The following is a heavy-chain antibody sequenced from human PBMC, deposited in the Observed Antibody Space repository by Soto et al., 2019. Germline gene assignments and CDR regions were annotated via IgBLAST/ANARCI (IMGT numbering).Heavy chain of an antibody. CDR1: GFTFSSYA. J-gene: IGHJ6*02. Sequence: GGSLRLSCAASGFTFSSYAMSWVRQAPGKGLEWVSAISGSGGSTYYADSVKGRFTISRDNSKNTLYLQMNSLRAEDTAVYYCAKTIAAAASLYYYYYGMDVWGQGTTVTVSS. CDR3: AKTIAAAASLYYYYYGMDV. D-gene: IGHD6-13*01. V-gene: IGHV3-23*01. CDR2: ISGSGGST.